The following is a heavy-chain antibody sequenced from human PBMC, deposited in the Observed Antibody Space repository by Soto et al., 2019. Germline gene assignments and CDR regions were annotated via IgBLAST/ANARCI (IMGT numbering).Heavy chain of an antibody. Sequence: GGSLRLSYAASGFTFDDYAMHWVRQAPGKGLEWVSGISWNSGSIGYADSVKGRFTISRDNAKNSLYLQMNSLRAEDTALYYCAKGPYSSSWYGWFDPWGQGTLVTVSS. D-gene: IGHD6-13*01. CDR2: ISWNSGSI. CDR3: AKGPYSSSWYGWFDP. V-gene: IGHV3-9*01. J-gene: IGHJ5*02. CDR1: GFTFDDYA.